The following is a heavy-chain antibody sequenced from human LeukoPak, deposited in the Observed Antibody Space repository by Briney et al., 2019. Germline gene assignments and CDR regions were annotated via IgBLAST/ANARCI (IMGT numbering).Heavy chain of an antibody. CDR1: GFTFSDYY. Sequence: GGSPRLSCAASGFTFSDYYMSWIRQAPGKGLEWVSYISSSGSTIYYADSVKGRFTISRDNAKNSLYLQTNSLRAEDTAVYYCARGTTYYAIDYWGQGTLVTVSS. V-gene: IGHV3-11*01. CDR2: ISSSGSTI. CDR3: ARGTTYYAIDY. D-gene: IGHD2/OR15-2a*01. J-gene: IGHJ4*02.